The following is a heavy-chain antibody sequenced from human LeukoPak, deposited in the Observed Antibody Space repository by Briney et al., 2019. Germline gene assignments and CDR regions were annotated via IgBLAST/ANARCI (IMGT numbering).Heavy chain of an antibody. Sequence: GGSLRLSCAASGFTFSSYWMSWVRQAPGKGLEWVANIKQDGSEKYYVDSVKGRFTISRDNAKNSLYLQMNSLRAEDTAVYYCARDMVGYCTNGVCPLQFDYWGQGTLVTVSS. CDR3: ARDMVGYCTNGVCPLQFDY. CDR1: GFTFSSYW. V-gene: IGHV3-7*01. CDR2: IKQDGSEK. J-gene: IGHJ4*02. D-gene: IGHD2-8*01.